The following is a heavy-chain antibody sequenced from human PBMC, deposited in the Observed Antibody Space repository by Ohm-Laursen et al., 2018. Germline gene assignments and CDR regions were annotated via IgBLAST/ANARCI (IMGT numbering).Heavy chain of an antibody. V-gene: IGHV3-66*04. J-gene: IGHJ3*02. CDR1: GFTFSSDW. Sequence: SLRLSCAASGFTFSSDWMHWVRQAPGKGLEWVSVIYSGDTTYYRDSVKGRFTISRDNSKNILYLQMNSLRAEDTAVYYCARHNYGDYVEAFDIWGQGTMVTVSS. CDR2: IYSGDTT. CDR3: ARHNYGDYVEAFDI. D-gene: IGHD4-17*01.